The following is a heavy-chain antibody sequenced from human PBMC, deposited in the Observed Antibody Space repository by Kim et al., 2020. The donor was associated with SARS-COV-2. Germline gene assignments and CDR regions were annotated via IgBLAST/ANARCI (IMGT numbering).Heavy chain of an antibody. Sequence: SETLSLTCTVSGGSISGYYWSWIRQPPGKGLEWFGYIYYSGSTNYNPSLKSRVTISVDTSKNQFSLKMTSMTPADTAVYYCAGGECRQTASDVWGQGTMVTVSS. CDR3: AGGECRQTASDV. CDR1: GGSISGYY. J-gene: IGHJ3*01. CDR2: IYYSGST. V-gene: IGHV4-59*13. D-gene: IGHD3-10*01.